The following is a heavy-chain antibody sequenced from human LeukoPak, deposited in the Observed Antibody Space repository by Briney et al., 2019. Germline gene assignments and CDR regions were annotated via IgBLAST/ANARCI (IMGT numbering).Heavy chain of an antibody. J-gene: IGHJ4*02. Sequence: GGSLRLSCAAFGFTVSSKSVSWVRQAPGHGLEWVSVIYTGGSTYSADSVKGRFTISRDNSKNTVYLEMNDLRAEDTAMYYCARGGQMAFDYWGQGTLVTVSS. D-gene: IGHD5-24*01. CDR2: IYTGGST. CDR1: GFTVSSKS. CDR3: ARGGQMAFDY. V-gene: IGHV3-66*01.